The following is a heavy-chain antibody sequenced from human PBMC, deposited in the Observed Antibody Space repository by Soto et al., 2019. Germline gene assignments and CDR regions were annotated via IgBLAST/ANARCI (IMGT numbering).Heavy chain of an antibody. CDR2: ISYAGRNK. CDR1: GFTFSSYA. Sequence: QVQLVESGGGVVQPGRSLRLSCAASGFTFSSYAMHWVRQAPGKGLERVAVISYAGRNKYYADSVKGRFTSSRDNSKNPLYEQMNSLRAEATAVSYCARARRGRCGEFPPWFDPWGQGTLVTVSS. V-gene: IGHV3-30-3*01. J-gene: IGHJ5*02. D-gene: IGHD3-10*01. CDR3: ARARRGRCGEFPPWFDP.